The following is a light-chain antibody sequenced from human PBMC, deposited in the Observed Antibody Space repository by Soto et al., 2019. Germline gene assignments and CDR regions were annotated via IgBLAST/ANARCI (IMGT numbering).Light chain of an antibody. CDR3: QQYDNLPPVIT. CDR1: QDISNY. CDR2: DAS. Sequence: DIQMTQSPSSLSASVGDRVTITCQASQDISNYLNWYQQKPGKAPKLLIYDASNLETGVPSRFSGSGSGTDFTFTISSLQPEDIATYYCQQYDNLPPVITFGQGTRLEMK. V-gene: IGKV1-33*01. J-gene: IGKJ5*01.